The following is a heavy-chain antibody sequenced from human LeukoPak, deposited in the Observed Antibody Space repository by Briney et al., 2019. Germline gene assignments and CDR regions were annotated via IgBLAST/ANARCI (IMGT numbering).Heavy chain of an antibody. D-gene: IGHD1-26*01. V-gene: IGHV3-48*01. J-gene: IGHJ4*02. CDR2: ISSSSTI. CDR3: ARGKSGGTFDY. CDR1: GFTFSSYS. Sequence: GGSLRLSCAASGFTFSSYSMNWVRQAPGKGLEWVSYISSSSTIYYADSVKGRFTISRDNAKNSLYLQMNSLRAEDTAVYYCARGKSGGTFDYWGQGTLVTVSS.